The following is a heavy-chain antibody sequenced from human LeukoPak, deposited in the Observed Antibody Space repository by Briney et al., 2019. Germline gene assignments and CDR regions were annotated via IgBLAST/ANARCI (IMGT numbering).Heavy chain of an antibody. CDR2: IRSDGSDT. J-gene: IGHJ4*02. CDR3: ARDWFHAIDY. V-gene: IGHV3-74*01. CDR1: GFTFSNYW. D-gene: IGHD2/OR15-2a*01. Sequence: GGSLRLSCAASGFTFSNYWMHWVRQAPGKGLMWVSRIRSDGSDTRYAESVKGRFTISRDNAKNTLYLQMNSLRAEDTAVYYCARDWFHAIDYWGQGTLVTVSS.